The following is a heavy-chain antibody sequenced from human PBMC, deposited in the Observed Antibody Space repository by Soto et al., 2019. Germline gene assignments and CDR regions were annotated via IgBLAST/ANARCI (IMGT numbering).Heavy chain of an antibody. V-gene: IGHV2-5*01. D-gene: IGHD3-22*01. Sequence: SGPTLVNPTQTLTLNCTFSGFLVNTSGVGVCWIRQPPGQALEWLAIIYWNDDKRYNPSVKSRRTITKDTSNSQVVREMTNLDPADTATYYCAHRHGYGDNYYCHDWGQGALVTVSS. CDR1: GFLVNTSGVG. CDR2: IYWNDDK. J-gene: IGHJ4*02. CDR3: AHRHGYGDNYYCHD.